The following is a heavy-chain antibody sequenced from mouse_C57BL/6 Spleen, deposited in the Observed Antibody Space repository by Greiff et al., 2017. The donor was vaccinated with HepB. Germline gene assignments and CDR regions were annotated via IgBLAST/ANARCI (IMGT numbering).Heavy chain of an antibody. D-gene: IGHD1-1*01. CDR3: ARPYGSSYGWFAD. V-gene: IGHV3-6*01. Sequence: EVQRVESGPGLVKPSQSLSLTCSVTGYSITSGYYWNWIRQFPGNKLEWMGYISYDGSNNYNPSLKNRISITRDTSKNQFFLKLNSVTTEDTATYYCARPYGSSYGWFADWGQGTLVTVSA. J-gene: IGHJ3*01. CDR1: GYSITSGYY. CDR2: ISYDGSN.